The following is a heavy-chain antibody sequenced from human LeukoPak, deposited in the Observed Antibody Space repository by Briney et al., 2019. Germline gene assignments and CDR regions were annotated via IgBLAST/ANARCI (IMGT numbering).Heavy chain of an antibody. CDR3: AREYNHAFDI. Sequence: GGSLRLSCAASGFTFSSYAMSWVRQAPGKGLEWVSAISGSGGSTYYADSVKGRFTISRDNAENSLYLQMNSLRAEDTAVYYCAREYNHAFDIWGQGTMVTVSS. D-gene: IGHD1-1*01. CDR2: ISGSGGST. V-gene: IGHV3-23*01. J-gene: IGHJ3*02. CDR1: GFTFSSYA.